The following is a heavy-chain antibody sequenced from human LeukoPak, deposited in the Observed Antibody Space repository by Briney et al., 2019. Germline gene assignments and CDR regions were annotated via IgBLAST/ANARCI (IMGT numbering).Heavy chain of an antibody. V-gene: IGHV1-18*01. Sequence: ALVKVSCKASGYTFTSYGISWVRQAPGQGLEWMGWISAYNGNTNYAQKLQGRVTMTTDTSTSTAYMELRSLRSDDTAVYYCARLDYLPYYFDYWGQGTLVTVSS. CDR1: GYTFTSYG. CDR3: ARLDYLPYYFDY. J-gene: IGHJ4*02. CDR2: ISAYNGNT. D-gene: IGHD2/OR15-2a*01.